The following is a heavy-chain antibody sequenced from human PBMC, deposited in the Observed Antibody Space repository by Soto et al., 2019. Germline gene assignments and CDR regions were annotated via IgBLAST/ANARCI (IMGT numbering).Heavy chain of an antibody. CDR3: ARAGYHYDRSGYQNWFDP. Sequence: QVQLQESGPGLVKSSQTLSLTCTVSGGSISTGGYYWSWIRQHPGKGLEWIGYSYYSGSTYYNPSLKSRATISVATSKNQFSLKLSSVTAADTAVYYCARAGYHYDRSGYQNWFDPWGQGTLVTVSS. CDR2: SYYSGST. J-gene: IGHJ5*02. V-gene: IGHV4-31*03. D-gene: IGHD3-22*01. CDR1: GGSISTGGYY.